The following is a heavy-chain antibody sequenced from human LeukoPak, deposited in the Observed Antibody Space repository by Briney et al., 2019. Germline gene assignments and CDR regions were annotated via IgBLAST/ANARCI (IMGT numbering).Heavy chain of an antibody. CDR2: ISYDGSNK. V-gene: IGHV3-30*04. J-gene: IGHJ4*02. D-gene: IGHD3-22*01. CDR1: GFTFSSYA. CDR3: ASHYDSSGYSPFDY. Sequence: GGSLRLSCAASGFTFSSYAMHWVRQAPGKGLEWVAVISYDGSNKYYADSVKGRFTISRDNSKNTLYLQMNSLRAEDTAVYYCASHYDSSGYSPFDYWGQGTLVTVSS.